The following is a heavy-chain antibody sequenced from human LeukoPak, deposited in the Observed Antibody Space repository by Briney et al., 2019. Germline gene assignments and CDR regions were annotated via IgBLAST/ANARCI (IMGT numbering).Heavy chain of an antibody. CDR2: ISAYNGNT. V-gene: IGHV1-18*01. Sequence: ASVKVSCKASGYTFTSYGISWVRQAPGQGLEWMGWISAYNGNTNYAQKLQGRVTMTTDTSTSTAYMELRGLRSDDTAVYYCARDITMVRGVINWFDPWGQGTLVTVSS. D-gene: IGHD3-10*01. CDR3: ARDITMVRGVINWFDP. J-gene: IGHJ5*02. CDR1: GYTFTSYG.